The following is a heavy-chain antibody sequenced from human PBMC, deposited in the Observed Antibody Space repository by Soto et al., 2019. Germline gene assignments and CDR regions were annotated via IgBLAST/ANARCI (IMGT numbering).Heavy chain of an antibody. J-gene: IGHJ1*01. V-gene: IGHV1-3*01. D-gene: IGHD6-13*01. CDR1: GYTFTSYA. CDR2: INAGNGNT. CDR3: ARDRSSSSWYGDFQH. Sequence: GASVKVSCKASGYTFTSYAMHWVRQAPGQRLEWMGWINAGNGNTKYSQKFQGRVTITRDTSASTAYMELSSLRSEDTAVYYCARDRSSSSWYGDFQHWGQGTLVTVSS.